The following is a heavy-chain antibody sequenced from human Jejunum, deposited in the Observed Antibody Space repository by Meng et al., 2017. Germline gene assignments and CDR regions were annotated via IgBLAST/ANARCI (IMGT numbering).Heavy chain of an antibody. V-gene: IGHV4-34*02. Sequence: QVELKEGGAGWLKPWETLSLTCAGYGGSSSGYFWSWIRQAPGEGLEWVGEFTRGGTTNYNPSLKSRVTISADTSKNQFSLTLSSVSAADTAVYYCARHEVDFDNWGQGTLVTVSS. CDR1: GGSSSGYF. D-gene: IGHD1-26*01. CDR2: FTRGGTT. CDR3: ARHEVDFDN. J-gene: IGHJ4*02.